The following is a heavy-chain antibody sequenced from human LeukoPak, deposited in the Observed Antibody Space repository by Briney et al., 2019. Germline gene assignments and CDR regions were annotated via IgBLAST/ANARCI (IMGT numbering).Heavy chain of an antibody. D-gene: IGHD6-19*01. Sequence: SGTLSLTCAVSGGSIINSNWWSWARQPPGKGLEWIGEIYHSGSTNYNPSLKSRVTISVDKSKNQFSLNLSSVTAADTAVYYCARDWHSSGWNRLDYWGQGTLVTVSS. J-gene: IGHJ4*02. CDR2: IYHSGST. CDR3: ARDWHSSGWNRLDY. V-gene: IGHV4-4*02. CDR1: GGSIINSNW.